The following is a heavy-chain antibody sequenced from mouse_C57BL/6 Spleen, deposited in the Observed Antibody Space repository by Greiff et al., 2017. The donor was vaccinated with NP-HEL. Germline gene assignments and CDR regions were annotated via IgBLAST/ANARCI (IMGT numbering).Heavy chain of an antibody. D-gene: IGHD3-2*02. CDR2: IDPEDGET. CDR1: GFNIKDYY. J-gene: IGHJ3*01. Sequence: VQLQQSGAELVKPGASVKLSCTASGFNIKDYYMHWVKQRTEQGLEWIGRIDPEDGETKYAPKFQGKATITADTSSNTADLQLSSLTSEDTAVYYCALDSSGYVFAYWGQGTLVTVSA. V-gene: IGHV14-2*01. CDR3: ALDSSGYVFAY.